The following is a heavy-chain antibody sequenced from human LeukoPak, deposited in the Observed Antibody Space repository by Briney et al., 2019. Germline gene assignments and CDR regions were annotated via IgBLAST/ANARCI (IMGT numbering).Heavy chain of an antibody. Sequence: KPGASLQISCKGSGYIFTSYWIGWVRQLPGKGLEWMGIIYPGDSDTRYSPSFQGQVTISADKSISTAYLQWSSLKASDTAMYYCARHETQYYYDSSGPGWVDYWGQGTLVTVSS. CDR1: GYIFTSYW. D-gene: IGHD3-22*01. V-gene: IGHV5-51*01. CDR2: IYPGDSDT. J-gene: IGHJ4*02. CDR3: ARHETQYYYDSSGPGWVDY.